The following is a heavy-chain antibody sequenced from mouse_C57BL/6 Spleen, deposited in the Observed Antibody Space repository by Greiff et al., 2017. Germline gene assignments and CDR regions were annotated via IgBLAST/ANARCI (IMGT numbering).Heavy chain of an antibody. Sequence: VQRVESGPGLVQPSQSLSITCTVSVFSLTSYGVHWVRQSPGKGLEWLGVIWSGGSTDYNAAFISRLSISKDNSKSQVFFKMNSLQADDTAIYYCARPLITTVVGYAMDYWGQGTSVTVSS. D-gene: IGHD1-1*01. CDR2: IWSGGST. J-gene: IGHJ4*01. V-gene: IGHV2-2*01. CDR1: VFSLTSYG. CDR3: ARPLITTVVGYAMDY.